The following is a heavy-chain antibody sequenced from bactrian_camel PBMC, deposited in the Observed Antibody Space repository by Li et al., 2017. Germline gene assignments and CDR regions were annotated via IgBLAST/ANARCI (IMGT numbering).Heavy chain of an antibody. CDR2: IARGGGILT. CDR1: GFNFPDRA. Sequence: RLSCKTSGFNFPDRAMSWVRQAPGKGLEWISGIARGGGILTYYSTSVEGRFFISRDDEKSTLSLQMNSLKTEDTAMYYCATYSFRMPRFAYWGRGTQVTVS. CDR3: ATYSFRMPRFAY. J-gene: IGHJ6*01. D-gene: IGHD3*01. V-gene: IGHV3S40*01.